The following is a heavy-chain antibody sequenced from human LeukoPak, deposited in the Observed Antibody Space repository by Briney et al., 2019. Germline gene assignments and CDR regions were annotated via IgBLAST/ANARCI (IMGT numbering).Heavy chain of an antibody. Sequence: PGGSLTLSCASSGFTFSSYEMNWVRQALGKGLEWVSYISSSGSTIYYADSVKGRFTISRHNAKNSLYLQMNSLRAEDTAVYYCAREGYDSSGYFGYWGQGTLVTVSS. CDR2: ISSSGSTI. D-gene: IGHD3-22*01. J-gene: IGHJ4*02. V-gene: IGHV3-48*03. CDR3: AREGYDSSGYFGY. CDR1: GFTFSSYE.